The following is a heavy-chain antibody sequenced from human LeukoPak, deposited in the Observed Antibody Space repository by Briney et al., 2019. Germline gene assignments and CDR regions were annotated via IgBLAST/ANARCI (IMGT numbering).Heavy chain of an antibody. V-gene: IGHV1-69*05. J-gene: IGHJ5*02. D-gene: IGHD4-17*01. CDR3: ARGFYDYGDYGGNWFDP. CDR2: IIPIFGTA. Sequence: SVKVSCKASGGTFSSYAISWVRQAPGQGLEWMGRIIPIFGTANYAQKFQGRVTITTDESTSTAYMELSSLRSKDTAVYYCARGFYDYGDYGGNWFDPWGQGTLVTVSS. CDR1: GGTFSSYA.